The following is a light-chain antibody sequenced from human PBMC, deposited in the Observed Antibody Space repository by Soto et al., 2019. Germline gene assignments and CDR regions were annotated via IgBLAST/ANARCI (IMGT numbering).Light chain of an antibody. CDR1: SSDVGNYNL. Sequence: QSALTQPASVSGSPGQSINISCTGTSSDVGNYNLVSWYQQVPGKVPKLIIYEVIQRPSGVSNRFSGSKSGNTASLTISGLQPEDEGDYYCCSYAGSTALFGGGTKLTVL. J-gene: IGLJ2*01. CDR2: EVI. V-gene: IGLV2-23*02. CDR3: CSYAGSTAL.